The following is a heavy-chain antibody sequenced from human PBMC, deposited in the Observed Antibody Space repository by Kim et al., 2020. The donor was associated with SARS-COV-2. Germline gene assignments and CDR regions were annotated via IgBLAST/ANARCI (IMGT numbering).Heavy chain of an antibody. V-gene: IGHV3-11*05. Sequence: GRFHIARDNAKNSLSLQMNSLGAEDTAVYYCARDLGSYDILTGLTYYFDYWGQGTLVTVSS. D-gene: IGHD3-9*01. CDR3: ARDLGSYDILTGLTYYFDY. J-gene: IGHJ4*02.